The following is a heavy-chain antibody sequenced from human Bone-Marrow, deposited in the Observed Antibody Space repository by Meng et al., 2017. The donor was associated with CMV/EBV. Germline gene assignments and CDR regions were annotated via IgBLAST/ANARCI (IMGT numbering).Heavy chain of an antibody. CDR2: INEDGRIT. CDR3: ARDLSGSRDY. V-gene: IGHV3-74*01. J-gene: IGHJ4*02. D-gene: IGHD1-26*01. Sequence: VALGWSGGGLLQPGGSLRLSCEDSGFTFSKYWMHWVRQVPGEGLVWVSRINEDGRITSYADSVKGRFTISRDNARNTLYLQMNSLRADDSAGYYCARDLSGSRDYWGRGTLVTVSS. CDR1: GFTFSKYW.